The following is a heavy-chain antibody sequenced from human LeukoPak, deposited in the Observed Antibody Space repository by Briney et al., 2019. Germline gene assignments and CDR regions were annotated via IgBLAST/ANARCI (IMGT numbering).Heavy chain of an antibody. CDR1: GDSISSGNYY. Sequence: SEILSLTCTVSGDSISSGNYYWSWIRQPAGKGLEWIGRIYTSGSTNYNPSLKSRVTISVDTSKNQFSLKLSSVTAADTAVYYCATYGDYVAFDIWGQGTMVTVSS. CDR3: ATYGDYVAFDI. V-gene: IGHV4-61*02. D-gene: IGHD4-17*01. J-gene: IGHJ3*02. CDR2: IYTSGST.